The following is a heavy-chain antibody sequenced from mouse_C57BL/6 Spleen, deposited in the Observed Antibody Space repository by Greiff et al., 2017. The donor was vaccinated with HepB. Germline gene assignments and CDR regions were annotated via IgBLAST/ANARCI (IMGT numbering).Heavy chain of an antibody. Sequence: VKLMESGPELVKPGASVKISCKASGYAFSSSWMNWVKQRPGKGLEWIGRIYPGDGDTNYNGKFKGKATLTADKSSSTAYMQLSSLTSEDSAVYFCARGIYYDYDHDYWGQGTTLTVSS. CDR1: GYAFSSSW. D-gene: IGHD2-4*01. J-gene: IGHJ2*01. CDR2: IYPGDGDT. V-gene: IGHV1-82*01. CDR3: ARGIYYDYDHDY.